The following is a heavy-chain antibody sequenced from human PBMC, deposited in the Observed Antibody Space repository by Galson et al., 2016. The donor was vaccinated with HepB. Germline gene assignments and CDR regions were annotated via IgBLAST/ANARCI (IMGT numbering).Heavy chain of an antibody. CDR3: ARDENYVVPGSYFDS. J-gene: IGHJ4*02. CDR2: IRQDGNEQ. D-gene: IGHD1-7*01. V-gene: IGHV3-7*01. Sequence: SLRLSCAASGFTFSRHWMSWVRQAPGKGLEWLANIRQDGNEQQYMDSVKGRFTISRDNAKNSPYRQLNSRRAEDTALYYCARDENYVVPGSYFDSWGQGTPVTVSS. CDR1: GFTFSRHW.